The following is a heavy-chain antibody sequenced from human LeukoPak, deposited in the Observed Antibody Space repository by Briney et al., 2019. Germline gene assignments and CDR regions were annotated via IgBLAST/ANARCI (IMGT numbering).Heavy chain of an antibody. V-gene: IGHV4-31*03. CDR3: ARGGIAVAGTRVRAELFDY. J-gene: IGHJ4*02. CDR2: IYYSGST. D-gene: IGHD6-19*01. CDR1: GGSISSGGYY. Sequence: SETLSLTCTVSGGSISSGGYYWSWIRQHPGKGLEWIGYIYYSGSTYYNPSLKSRVTISVDTSKNQFSLKLSSVTAADTAVYYCARGGIAVAGTRVRAELFDYWGQGTLVTVSS.